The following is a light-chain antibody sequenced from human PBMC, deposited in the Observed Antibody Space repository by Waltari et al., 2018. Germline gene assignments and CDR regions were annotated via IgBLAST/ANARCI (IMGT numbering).Light chain of an antibody. CDR2: EVS. CDR1: ISDVGNYNL. CDR3: CSYARYTSLV. Sequence: QSALTQPASVSGSPGQSITISCTGTISDVGNYNLVSWYQHHPGKAPKLSLYEVSERPSGVSNRFSGSKSGNTASLTISGLQAEDEADYYCCSYARYTSLVFGGGTRLTVL. J-gene: IGLJ3*02. V-gene: IGLV2-23*02.